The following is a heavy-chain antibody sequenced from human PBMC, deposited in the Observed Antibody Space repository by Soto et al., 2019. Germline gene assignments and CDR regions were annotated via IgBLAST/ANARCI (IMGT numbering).Heavy chain of an antibody. Sequence: PSETLSLTCTVSGGSISVSGYYLGWIRQPPGKGLEWFGTSYYTWTTYYNWSLKTRLTMSVDTSKNQFSLRLSPVTAADTAVYYCGRYYDTSDTAYLHQWRQGAAVTVSS. V-gene: IGHV4-39*01. CDR1: GGSISVSGYY. J-gene: IGHJ1*01. CDR3: GRYYDTSDTAYLHQ. D-gene: IGHD3-22*01. CDR2: SYYTWTT.